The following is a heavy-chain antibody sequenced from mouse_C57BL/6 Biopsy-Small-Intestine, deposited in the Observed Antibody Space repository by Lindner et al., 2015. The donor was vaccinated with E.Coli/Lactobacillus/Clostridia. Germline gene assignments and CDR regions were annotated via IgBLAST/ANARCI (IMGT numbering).Heavy chain of an antibody. CDR2: ISDGGSCT. CDR1: GFTFSSYA. V-gene: IGHV5-4*01. CDR3: ARGDGYSAWFAY. D-gene: IGHD2-3*01. J-gene: IGHJ3*01. Sequence: VQLQESGGGLVKPGGSLKLSCAASGFTFSSYAMSWVRQTPEKRLEWVATISDGGSCTYYPDNVKGRFTISRDNAKNNLYLQMSHLKSEDTAMYYCARGDGYSAWFAYWGQGTLVTVSA.